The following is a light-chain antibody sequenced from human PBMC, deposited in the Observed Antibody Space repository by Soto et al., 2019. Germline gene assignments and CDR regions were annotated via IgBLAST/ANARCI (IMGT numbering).Light chain of an antibody. CDR1: SSDVGGYNY. V-gene: IGLV2-8*01. CDR2: EVS. CDR3: SSFAGNNNLV. J-gene: IGLJ2*01. Sequence: QPVLTQPPSASGSPGQSVTNSCTGTSSDVGGYNYVSWYQQHPGKAPKLMISEVSKRPSGVPDRFSGSKSGNTASLTVSGLQAEDEADYYCSSFAGNNNLVFGGGTKLTVL.